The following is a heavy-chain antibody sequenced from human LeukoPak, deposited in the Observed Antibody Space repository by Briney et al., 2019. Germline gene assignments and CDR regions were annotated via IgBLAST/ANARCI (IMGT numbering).Heavy chain of an antibody. CDR3: ARVPSGLWFGEFYAFDI. Sequence: GGSLRLSCAASGFTLSGYWMSWVRRAPGKGLEWVANIKQDGDEKYYVDSVKGRFAISRDNAKNSLYLQMNSLRAEDTAVYYCARVPSGLWFGEFYAFDIWGQGTMVTVSS. V-gene: IGHV3-7*01. J-gene: IGHJ3*02. CDR1: GFTLSGYW. CDR2: IKQDGDEK. D-gene: IGHD3-10*01.